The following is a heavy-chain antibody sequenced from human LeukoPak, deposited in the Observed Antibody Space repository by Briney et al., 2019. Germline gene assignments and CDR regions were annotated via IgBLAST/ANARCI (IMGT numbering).Heavy chain of an antibody. J-gene: IGHJ4*02. CDR1: GGSISSGSYY. V-gene: IGHV4-61*02. D-gene: IGHD3-10*01. Sequence: SQTLSLTCTASGGSISSGSYYWSWIRQPAGRGLEWIGRIYTSGSTNYNPSLKSRVTISVDTSKNQFSLKLSSVTAADTAVYYCARTGDGSGSYSTYYFDYWGQGTLVTVSS. CDR3: ARTGDGSGSYSTYYFDY. CDR2: IYTSGST.